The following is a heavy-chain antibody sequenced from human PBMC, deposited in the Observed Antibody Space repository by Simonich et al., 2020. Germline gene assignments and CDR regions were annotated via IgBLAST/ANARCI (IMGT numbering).Heavy chain of an antibody. V-gene: IGHV1-2*02. Sequence: QVQLVQSGAEVKKPGASVKVSCKASGYTFTGYYLHWVRQAPGQGLELRVWINPNRGGTNYAQKCQGRVTMTRDTSISTAYMELGRLRSDDTAVYYCARNGLVGILKAFDIWGQGTMVTVSS. CDR2: INPNRGGT. CDR3: ARNGLVGILKAFDI. D-gene: IGHD2-21*01. J-gene: IGHJ3*02. CDR1: GYTFTGYY.